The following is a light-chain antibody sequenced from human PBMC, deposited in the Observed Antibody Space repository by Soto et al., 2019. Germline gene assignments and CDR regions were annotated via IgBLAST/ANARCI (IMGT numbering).Light chain of an antibody. Sequence: DILITQSPATLSASLGDRVTLSCRASQTVGSDLVWYQQKPGQPPRLLIYGASTRATGIPARFSGSGSGTEFTLTISRLQSEDFAVYYCQQYYNWPTFGQGTKVDIK. J-gene: IGKJ1*01. CDR1: QTVGSD. CDR3: QQYYNWPT. V-gene: IGKV3-15*01. CDR2: GAS.